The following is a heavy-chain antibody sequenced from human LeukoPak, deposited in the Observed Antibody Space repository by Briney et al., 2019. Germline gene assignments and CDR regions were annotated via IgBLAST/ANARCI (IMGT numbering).Heavy chain of an antibody. CDR2: IWYGGSNK. CDR1: GFTFSSYG. D-gene: IGHD6-13*01. J-gene: IGHJ3*02. Sequence: GGSLRLSCAASGFTFSSYGMHWVRQAPGKGLEWVAVIWYGGSNKYYADSVKGRFTISRDNSKNTLYLQMNSLRAEDTAVYYCAKDLSIAAAASAFDIWAKGQWSPSLQ. V-gene: IGHV3-30*02. CDR3: AKDLSIAAAASAFDI.